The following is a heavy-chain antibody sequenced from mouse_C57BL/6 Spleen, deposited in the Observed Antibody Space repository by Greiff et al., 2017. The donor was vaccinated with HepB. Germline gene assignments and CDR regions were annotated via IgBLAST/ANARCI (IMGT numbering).Heavy chain of an antibody. CDR1: GYTFTNYY. CDR2: IYPGSGNT. D-gene: IGHD1-1*01. CDR3: ARDSVYYEGALAY. J-gene: IGHJ3*01. Sequence: VQLLQSGAELVRPGASVKLSCKASGYTFTNYYINWVKQRPGQGLEWIAMIYPGSGNTYYNEKFKGKATLTADKSSSTAYMQLSSLTSEDSAVYFCARDSVYYEGALAYWGQGTLVTVSA. V-gene: IGHV1-76*01.